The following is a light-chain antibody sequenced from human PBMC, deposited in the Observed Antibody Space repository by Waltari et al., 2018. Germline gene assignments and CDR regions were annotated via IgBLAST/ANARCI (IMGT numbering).Light chain of an antibody. CDR2: DAS. CDR1: ENINSH. Sequence: ETVMTQSPVTLSVSPGGRAALSCRASENINSHLAWYQQRPGQAPRLLIYDASTSATGIPARFSGSRSGTEFTLTISSLQSEDFAVYYCHQYNNWSRTFGQGTKVEIK. J-gene: IGKJ1*01. CDR3: HQYNNWSRT. V-gene: IGKV3-15*01.